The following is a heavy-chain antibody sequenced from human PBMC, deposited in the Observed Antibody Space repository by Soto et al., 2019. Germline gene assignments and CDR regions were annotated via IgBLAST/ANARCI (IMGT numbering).Heavy chain of an antibody. V-gene: IGHV4-30-4*01. CDR2: IYYSGST. CDR3: ARALWFGDYYYYYGMDV. J-gene: IGHJ6*02. CDR1: GGSISSGDYY. Sequence: SETLSLTCTVSGGSISSGDYYWSWIRQPPGKGLEWIGYIYYSGSTYYNPSLKSRVTISVDTSKNQFSLKLSSVTAADTAVYYCARALWFGDYYYYYGMDVWGQGTTVTVSS. D-gene: IGHD3-10*01.